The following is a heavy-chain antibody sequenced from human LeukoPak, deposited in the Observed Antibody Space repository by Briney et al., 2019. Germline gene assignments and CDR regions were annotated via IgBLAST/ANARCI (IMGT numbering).Heavy chain of an antibody. CDR2: INHSGST. V-gene: IGHV4-34*01. Sequence: SETLSLTCAVYGESFSGYYWSWIRQSPGKGLEWIGEINHSGSTNYNPSLKSRVTILVDTSKNQFSLKMTSVNTADTAVYYCARPLSKYSSSSFDYWGQGTLVTVS. D-gene: IGHD6-6*01. J-gene: IGHJ4*02. CDR1: GESFSGYY. CDR3: ARPLSKYSSSSFDY.